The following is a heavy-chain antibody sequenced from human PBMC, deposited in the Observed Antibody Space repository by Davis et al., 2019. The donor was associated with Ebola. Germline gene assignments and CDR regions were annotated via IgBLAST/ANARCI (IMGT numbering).Heavy chain of an antibody. D-gene: IGHD3-10*01. CDR2: INAGNGNT. J-gene: IGHJ4*02. CDR3: ARGITMVQGVIGY. V-gene: IGHV1-3*01. CDR1: GGTFTSYA. Sequence: ASVKVSCKASGGTFTSYAMHWVRQAPGQRLEWMGWINAGNGNTKYSQKFQGRVTITRDTSASTAYMELSSLRSEDTAVYYCARGITMVQGVIGYWGQGTLVTVSS.